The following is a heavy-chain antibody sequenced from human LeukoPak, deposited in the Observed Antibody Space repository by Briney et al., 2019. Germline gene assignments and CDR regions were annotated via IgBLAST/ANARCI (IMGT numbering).Heavy chain of an antibody. D-gene: IGHD3-22*01. V-gene: IGHV3-23*01. Sequence: GGSLRLSCAASGLTFSSHWMHWVRQAPGKGLEWVSAITGSGASTFYADSVKGRFTISRDNSKNTLYLQMNSLRAEDTAVYYCAIYDSSGYYNYWGQGTLVTVSS. CDR2: ITGSGAST. J-gene: IGHJ4*02. CDR3: AIYDSSGYYNY. CDR1: GLTFSSHW.